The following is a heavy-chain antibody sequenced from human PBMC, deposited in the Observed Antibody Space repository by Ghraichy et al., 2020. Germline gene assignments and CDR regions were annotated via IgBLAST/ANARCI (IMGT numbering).Heavy chain of an antibody. J-gene: IGHJ5*02. CDR2: FDPEDGET. CDR3: ATDVAGSYYH. CDR1: GYTLTELS. Sequence: VKVSCKVSGYTLTELSMHWVRQAPGKGLEWMGGFDPEDGETIYAQKFQGRVTMTEDTSTDTAYMELSTLRSEDTAVNYCATDVAGSYYHWGQGTLVTVSS. V-gene: IGHV1-24*01. D-gene: IGHD1-26*01.